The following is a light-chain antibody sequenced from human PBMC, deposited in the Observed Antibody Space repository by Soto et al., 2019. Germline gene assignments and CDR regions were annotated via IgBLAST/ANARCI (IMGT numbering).Light chain of an antibody. CDR1: QSVSSNN. CDR2: GAS. CDR3: QQYGRSPFT. V-gene: IGKV3-20*01. Sequence: EIVLTQSPGTLSLSPGERATLSCRASQSVSSNNLAWYQQRPGQAPRVGIYGASTRATGIPERFSGSGSGTDFTLTISSLEPEDCAVYYCQQYGRSPFTFGPGTKVDIK. J-gene: IGKJ3*01.